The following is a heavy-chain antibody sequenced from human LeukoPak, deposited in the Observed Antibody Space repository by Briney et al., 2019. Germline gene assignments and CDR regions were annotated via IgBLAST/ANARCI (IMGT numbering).Heavy chain of an antibody. J-gene: IGHJ4*02. CDR3: ARDFTNIRGGGYFDN. V-gene: IGHV3-33*01. CDR1: GFPFSSYV. CDR2: IWFDGGKI. Sequence: GESLKISCAASGFPFSSYVMYWLRQAPGKGLEWVAVIWFDGGKIYYADSVKGRFTISRDNSKNTLYLQMNSLRAEDTAVYHCARDFTNIRGGGYFDNWGQGTLVTVSS. D-gene: IGHD2/OR15-2a*01.